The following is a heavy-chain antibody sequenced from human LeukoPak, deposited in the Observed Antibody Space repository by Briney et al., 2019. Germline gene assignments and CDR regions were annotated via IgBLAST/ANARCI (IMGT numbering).Heavy chain of an antibody. CDR3: AKDLNYGSGSSEYYFDY. J-gene: IGHJ4*02. CDR1: GFTFSSYG. CDR2: ISYDGSNK. Sequence: GGSLRLSCAASGFTFSSYGMHWVRQAPGKGLEWVAVISYDGSNKYYADSVKGRFTISRDNSKNTLYLQMNSLRAEDTAVYYCAKDLNYGSGSSEYYFDYWGQGTLVTVSS. D-gene: IGHD3-10*01. V-gene: IGHV3-30*18.